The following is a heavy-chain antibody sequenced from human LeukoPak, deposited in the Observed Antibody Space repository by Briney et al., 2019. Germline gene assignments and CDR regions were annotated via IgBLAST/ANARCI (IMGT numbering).Heavy chain of an antibody. CDR1: GYTLTELS. D-gene: IGHD6-13*01. CDR2: FDPEDGET. V-gene: IGHV1-24*01. J-gene: IGHJ6*02. CDR3: ATNPIAAAGQYCYGMDV. Sequence: GASVKVSCKVSGYTLTELSMHWVRQAPGKGLEWMGGFDPEDGETIYAQKFQGRVTMTEDTSTDTAYMELSSLRSEDTAVYYCATNPIAAAGQYCYGMDVWGQGTTVTVSS.